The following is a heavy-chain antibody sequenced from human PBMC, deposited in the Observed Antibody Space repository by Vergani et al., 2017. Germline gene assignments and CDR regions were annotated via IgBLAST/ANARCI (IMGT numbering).Heavy chain of an antibody. CDR3: ARSLYCSSTSCYGARYYYYMDV. D-gene: IGHD2-2*01. Sequence: QVQLVESVGGLVKPGGSLRLSCAASGFTFSDYYMSWIRQAPGKGLEWVSYISSSGSTIYYADSVKGRFTISRDNAKNSLYLQMNSLRAEDTAVYYCARSLYCSSTSCYGARYYYYMDVWGKGTTVTVSS. CDR1: GFTFSDYY. J-gene: IGHJ6*03. V-gene: IGHV3-11*01. CDR2: ISSSGSTI.